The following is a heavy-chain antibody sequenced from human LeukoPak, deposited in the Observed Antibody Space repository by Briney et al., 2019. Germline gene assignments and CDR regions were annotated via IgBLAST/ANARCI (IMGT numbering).Heavy chain of an antibody. V-gene: IGHV4-34*01. CDR1: GGSFSGYY. CDR3: ARCFGGGWYNWFDP. D-gene: IGHD6-19*01. CDR2: INHSGST. Sequence: SETLSLTCAVYGGSFSGYYWSWMRQPPGKGLVGSGEINHSGSTNYNPSLKSRVTISVDTSKNQFSLKLSSVTAADTAVYYCARCFGGGWYNWFDPWGQGTLVTVSS. J-gene: IGHJ5*02.